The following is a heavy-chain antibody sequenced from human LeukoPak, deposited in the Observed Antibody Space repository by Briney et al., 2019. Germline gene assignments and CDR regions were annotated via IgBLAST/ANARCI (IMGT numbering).Heavy chain of an antibody. Sequence: GGSLRLSCAASGFTFSSYAMSWVRQAPGKGLQWVSAISGSGGSTYYADSVKGRFTISRDNSKNTLYLQMNSLRAEDTAVYYCAKLGSYDIFTGDYWGQGTLVTVSS. CDR3: AKLGSYDIFTGDY. D-gene: IGHD3-9*01. J-gene: IGHJ4*02. CDR1: GFTFSSYA. CDR2: ISGSGGST. V-gene: IGHV3-23*01.